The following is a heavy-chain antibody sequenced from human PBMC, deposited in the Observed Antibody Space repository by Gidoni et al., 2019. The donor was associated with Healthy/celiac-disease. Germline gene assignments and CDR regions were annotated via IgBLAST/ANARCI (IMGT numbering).Heavy chain of an antibody. CDR3: ARDLIRLSTIPRRAFDI. D-gene: IGHD1-1*01. CDR2: INTNTGNP. V-gene: IGHV7-4-1*02. Sequence: QVQLVQSGSELKKPGASVKVSCKASGYTFTSYAMNWVRQATGQGLEWMGWINTNTGNPTYSKGFTGRFVCSLDTSVSTEYLQIRSLKAEDTAVYYCARDLIRLSTIPRRAFDIWGQGKMVTVSS. J-gene: IGHJ3*02. CDR1: GYTFTSYA.